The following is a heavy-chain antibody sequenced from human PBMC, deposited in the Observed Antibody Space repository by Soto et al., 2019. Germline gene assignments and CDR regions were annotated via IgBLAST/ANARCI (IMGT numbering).Heavy chain of an antibody. J-gene: IGHJ4*02. D-gene: IGHD5-18*01. CDR2: IIPIFGTA. V-gene: IGHV1-69*06. CDR3: AWRDGYNYGYFGY. CDR1: GGTFSSYA. Sequence: ASVKVSCKASGGTFSSYAISWVRQAPGQGLEWMGGIIPIFGTANYAQKFQGRVTITADKSTSTAYMELSSLRSEDTAVYYCAWRDGYNYGYFGYGGQGTLVTVSS.